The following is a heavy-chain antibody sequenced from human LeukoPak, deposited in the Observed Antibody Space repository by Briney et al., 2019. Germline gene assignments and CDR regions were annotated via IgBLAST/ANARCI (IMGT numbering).Heavy chain of an antibody. CDR2: ISGSGGSS. CDR3: ARQERGYKGYYYYYYMDV. CDR1: AFTFSSYA. V-gene: IGHV3-23*01. D-gene: IGHD1-14*01. J-gene: IGHJ6*03. Sequence: GGSLRLSCAASAFTFSSYAMSWVRQAPGKGLEWVSAISGSGGSSYYADSVKGRFTISRDNSKNTLYLQMNRLKDDDTAVYYCARQERGYKGYYYYYYMDVWGKGTTVTISS.